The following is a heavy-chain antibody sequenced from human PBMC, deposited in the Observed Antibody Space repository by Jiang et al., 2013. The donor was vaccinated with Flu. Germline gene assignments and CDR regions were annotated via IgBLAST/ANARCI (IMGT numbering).Heavy chain of an antibody. CDR2: IYSSGST. CDR3: ARTSLIVVEVDVPFDN. CDR1: GASISGGSYY. J-gene: IGHJ4*02. V-gene: IGHV4-39*01. D-gene: IGHD2-15*01. Sequence: GSGLVKPSDTLSLTCAVSGASISGGSYYWGWIRQAPGKGLEWIASIYSSGSTFYSPSLRSRLTISTDTSKNQFSLKVKSVTAADTAVYYCARTSLIVVEVDVPFDNWGQGILVAVSS.